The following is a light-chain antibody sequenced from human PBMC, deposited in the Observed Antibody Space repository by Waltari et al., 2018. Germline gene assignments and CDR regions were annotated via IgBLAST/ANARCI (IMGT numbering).Light chain of an antibody. Sequence: SYELTQPPSVSVSPGQTVTITCSGDQLGYKYTCWYQQKTGQSPVLVIYQDNKRPSGIPERFSGSIDSSSNSASLTISGLKTEDEADYYCQSYNGTNQVFGGGTRLTVL. CDR3: QSYNGTNQV. CDR1: QLGYKY. J-gene: IGLJ2*01. V-gene: IGLV3-1*01. CDR2: QDN.